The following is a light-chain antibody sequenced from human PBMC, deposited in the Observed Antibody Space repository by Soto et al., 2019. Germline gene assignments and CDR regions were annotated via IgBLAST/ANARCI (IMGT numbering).Light chain of an antibody. J-gene: IGLJ3*02. CDR3: SSYTTSTSWV. CDR2: EVS. V-gene: IGLV2-14*01. CDR1: SSDVGAHNF. Sequence: QSALTQPASVSGSPGQSSTISCTGTSSDVGAHNFVSWYQQHPGKAPKLIIYEVSDRPSGVSDRFSGSKSGNTASLTFSGLQAEDEADYHCSSYTTSTSWVFGGGTKLTVL.